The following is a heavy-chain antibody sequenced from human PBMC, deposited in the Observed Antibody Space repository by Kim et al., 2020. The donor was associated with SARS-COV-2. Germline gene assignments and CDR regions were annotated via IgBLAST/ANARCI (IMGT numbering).Heavy chain of an antibody. V-gene: IGHV1-2*05. CDR2: SGGT. J-gene: IGHJ4*02. Sequence: SGGTNYAQKFQGRVTMTRDTSISTAYMELSRLRSDDTVVYYCARQDFDYWGQGTLVTVSS. CDR3: ARQDFDY.